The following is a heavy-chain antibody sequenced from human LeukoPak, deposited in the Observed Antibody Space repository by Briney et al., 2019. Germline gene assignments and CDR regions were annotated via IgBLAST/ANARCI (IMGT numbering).Heavy chain of an antibody. J-gene: IGHJ4*02. CDR1: GFIFSSYW. CDR3: AKDGTYYYDSSGYWGYFDY. CDR2: INQDASAK. V-gene: IGHV3-7*03. Sequence: GGSLRLSCAASGFIFSSYWMSWVRQAPGKGLEWVANINQDASAKNYADSVKGRFTISRDNAKNSLYLQMNSLRAEDTALYYCAKDGTYYYDSSGYWGYFDYWGQGTLVTVSS. D-gene: IGHD3-22*01.